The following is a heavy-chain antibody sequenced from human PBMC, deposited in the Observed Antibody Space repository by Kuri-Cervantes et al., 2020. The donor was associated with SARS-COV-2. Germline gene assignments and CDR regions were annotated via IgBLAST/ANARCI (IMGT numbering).Heavy chain of an antibody. CDR2: VNHRGST. Sequence: GSLRLSCTVSGYSISSGYYWGWIRQPPGKGLEWIGEVNHRGSTNYNPSLKSRVTISVDTSSKQFSLHLSSVTAADTAVYYCARAYGFLRYIYYMDVWGRGTTVTVSS. J-gene: IGHJ6*03. V-gene: IGHV4-38-2*02. CDR3: ARAYGFLRYIYYMDV. CDR1: GYSISSGYY. D-gene: IGHD4-17*01.